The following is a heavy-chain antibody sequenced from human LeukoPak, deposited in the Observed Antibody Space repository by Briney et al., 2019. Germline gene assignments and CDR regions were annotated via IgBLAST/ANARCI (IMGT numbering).Heavy chain of an antibody. Sequence: PGGSLRLSCAASGFSIKNYLMHWVRQGPGKGVVWVSQINGDGGIANSADSVTGRLTISRDDAKNTVYLQMDTLGADDTAVYYCARDKGYSSDCWGQGTLVTVSS. CDR3: ARDKGYSSDC. J-gene: IGHJ4*02. V-gene: IGHV3-74*01. CDR2: INGDGGIA. D-gene: IGHD2-15*01. CDR1: GFSIKNYL.